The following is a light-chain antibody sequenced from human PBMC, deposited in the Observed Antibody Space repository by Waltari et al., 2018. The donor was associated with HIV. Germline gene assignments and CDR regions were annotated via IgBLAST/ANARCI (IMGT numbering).Light chain of an antibody. V-gene: IGLV1-47*01. Sequence: QSVLTQPPSVSGTLGQRVTMPCSGSSSNLGRQSVYWYQQFPRKAPKLLIFKDDQRPAGVPARFSGLKSGTSASLAVSGLRSEDEADYYCATWDDSLSVVIFGGGTNLTVL. CDR3: ATWDDSLSVVI. CDR2: KDD. CDR1: SSNLGRQS. J-gene: IGLJ2*01.